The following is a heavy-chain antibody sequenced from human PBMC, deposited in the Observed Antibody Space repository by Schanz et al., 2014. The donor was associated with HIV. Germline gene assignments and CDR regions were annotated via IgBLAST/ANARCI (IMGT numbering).Heavy chain of an antibody. V-gene: IGHV3-48*01. J-gene: IGHJ4*02. CDR1: GFTLSSYS. Sequence: LLESGGGLVQPGGSLRLSCVASGFTLSSYSMNWVRQAPGKGLECVSYMSYSSSAMYYADSVKGRFTISRDKAKNSLYLLMNSLRAEDTAVYYCASGPLYYFDYWGQGTLVIVSS. CDR2: MSYSSSAM. CDR3: ASGPLYYFDY.